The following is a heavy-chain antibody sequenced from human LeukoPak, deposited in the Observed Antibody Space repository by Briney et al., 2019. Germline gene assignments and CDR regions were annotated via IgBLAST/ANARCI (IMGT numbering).Heavy chain of an antibody. D-gene: IGHD2-8*02. V-gene: IGHV4-4*07. CDR1: DGSISSYH. CDR3: ARGRDTVGYGIFDY. Sequence: SETLSLTCTVSDGSISSYHWSWIRQPAGKGLEWIGRIHTSGTTNYNPSLKSRVTMSVDASKNQFSLKVSSVTAADTAVYYCARGRDTVGYGIFDYWGQATLLTVYS. J-gene: IGHJ4*02. CDR2: IHTSGTT.